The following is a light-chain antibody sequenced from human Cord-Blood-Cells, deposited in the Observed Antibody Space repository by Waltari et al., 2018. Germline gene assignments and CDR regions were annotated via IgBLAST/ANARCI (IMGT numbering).Light chain of an antibody. Sequence: SYGLTQPPSVSVSPGQTARITCSGDALPKQYASWYQQKPGQAPVLVIYKDSERPSGIPERFSGSSSGTTVTLTISGVQAEDEADYYCQSADSSGTWVFGGGTKLTVL. CDR3: QSADSSGTWV. CDR2: KDS. CDR1: ALPKQY. J-gene: IGLJ3*02. V-gene: IGLV3-25*02.